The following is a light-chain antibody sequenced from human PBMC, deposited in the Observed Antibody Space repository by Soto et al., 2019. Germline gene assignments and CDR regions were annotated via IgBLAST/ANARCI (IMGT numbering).Light chain of an antibody. Sequence: QSVLTQPASVSGSPGQSITVSCTGTSSDVGGYNYVSWYQQHPGKAPRLMIYDVTNRPSGVSNRFSGSKSGNTASLTISGLQPEDEADYYCSSYRRASTYVFGTGTKVTVL. CDR2: DVT. CDR3: SSYRRASTYV. V-gene: IGLV2-14*03. J-gene: IGLJ1*01. CDR1: SSDVGGYNY.